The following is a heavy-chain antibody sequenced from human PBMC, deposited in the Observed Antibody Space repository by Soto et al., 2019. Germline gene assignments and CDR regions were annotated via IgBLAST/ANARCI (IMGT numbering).Heavy chain of an antibody. V-gene: IGHV1-18*01. CDR3: GVGSWNAPADY. J-gene: IGHJ4*02. CDR1: GYTFTSYG. CDR2: ISAYNGNT. D-gene: IGHD1-1*01. Sequence: QVQLVQSGAEVKKPGASVKVSCKASGYTFTSYGISWVRQAPGQGLEWMGWISAYNGNTNYAQKLQGRVTMTTDTAQSTADLELGSLRSDDTAGYSCGVGSWNAPADYWGQGTLVPVSS.